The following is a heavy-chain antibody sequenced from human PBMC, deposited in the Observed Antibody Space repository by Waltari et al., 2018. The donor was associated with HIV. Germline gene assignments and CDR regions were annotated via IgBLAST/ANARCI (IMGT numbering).Heavy chain of an antibody. CDR1: GSRVSRHTAA. Sequence: QVQLQQSGPGLVKPSPTLSLTCAISGSRVSRHTAAWYWIRQSLSTGLEWLGRTYYRSKCYNDYAVFVKSRITINVDTSKNQFSLQVNSVTPEDTAVYYCARSLGDRNYSYAMDVWGQGTTVTVSS. J-gene: IGHJ6*02. D-gene: IGHD2-21*01. CDR2: TYYRSKCYN. CDR3: ARSLGDRNYSYAMDV. V-gene: IGHV6-1*01.